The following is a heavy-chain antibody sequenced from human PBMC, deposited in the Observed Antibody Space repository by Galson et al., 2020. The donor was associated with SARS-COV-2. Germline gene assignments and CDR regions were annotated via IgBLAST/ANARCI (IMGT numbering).Heavy chain of an antibody. CDR3: ARPCSTSCYYFDY. D-gene: IGHD2-2*01. CDR1: GGSFSGYY. V-gene: IGHV4-34*01. J-gene: IGHJ4*02. Sequence: SETLSLTCAVYGGSFSGYYWSWIRQPPGKGLEWIGELNHSGSTNYNPSLKSRVTISVDTSKNQFSLKLSSVTAADTAVYYCARPCSTSCYYFDYWGQGTLVTVSS. CDR2: LNHSGST.